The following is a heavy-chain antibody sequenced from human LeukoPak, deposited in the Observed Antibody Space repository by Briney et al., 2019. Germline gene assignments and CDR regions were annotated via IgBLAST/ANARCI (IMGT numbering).Heavy chain of an antibody. CDR1: GFTFSSYS. J-gene: IGHJ6*02. CDR3: ANLGYCTNGVCYVVSDYGMDV. D-gene: IGHD2-8*01. CDR2: ISSSSSYI. V-gene: IGHV3-21*04. Sequence: GGSLRLACEASGFTFSSYSMNWVRQAPGKGLEWVSSISSSSSYIYYADSVKGRFTISRDNAKNSLYLQMNSLRAEDTAVYYCANLGYCTNGVCYVVSDYGMDVWGQGTTVTVSS.